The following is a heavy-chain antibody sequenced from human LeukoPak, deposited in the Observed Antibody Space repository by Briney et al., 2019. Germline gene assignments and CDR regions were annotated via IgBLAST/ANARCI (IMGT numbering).Heavy chain of an antibody. Sequence: GGSLRLSCAASGFTLSSYWMSWVRQAPGEGLEWVANIKQDGSEKYYVDSVKGRFTISRDNAKNSLYLQMNSLRAEDTAVYYCTSSGSSGYLIGVQGTLVTVSS. J-gene: IGHJ4*02. D-gene: IGHD3-22*01. CDR1: GFTLSSYW. CDR2: IKQDGSEK. CDR3: TSSGSSGYLI. V-gene: IGHV3-7*01.